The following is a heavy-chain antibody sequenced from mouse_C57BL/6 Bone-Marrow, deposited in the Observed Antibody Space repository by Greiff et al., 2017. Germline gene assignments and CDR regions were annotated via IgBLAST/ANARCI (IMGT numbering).Heavy chain of an antibody. J-gene: IGHJ3*01. CDR3: ARLLFAY. CDR2: INPNNGGT. CDR1: GYTFTDYN. V-gene: IGHV1-18*01. Sequence: EVKLVESGPELVKPGASVKIPCKASGYTFTDYNMDWVKQSHGKSLEWIGDINPNNGGTIYNQKFKGKATLTVDKSSSTAYMELRSLTSEDTAVYYCARLLFAYWGQGTLVTVSA.